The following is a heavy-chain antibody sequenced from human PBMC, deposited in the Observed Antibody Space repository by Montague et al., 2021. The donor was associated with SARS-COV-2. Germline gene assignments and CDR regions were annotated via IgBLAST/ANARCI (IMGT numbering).Heavy chain of an antibody. CDR3: ARHLAISGPAAVSDY. CDR1: IFSSYA. CDR2: IHYSEIT. Sequence: IFSSYAMSWVRQPPGKGLEWVGTIHYSEITYYNPSLKSRVTISVDTSRNQFSLKLSSVTAADTAIYYCARHLAISGPAAVSDYWGQGTLVTVSS. D-gene: IGHD2-2*01. V-gene: IGHV4-39*01. J-gene: IGHJ4*02.